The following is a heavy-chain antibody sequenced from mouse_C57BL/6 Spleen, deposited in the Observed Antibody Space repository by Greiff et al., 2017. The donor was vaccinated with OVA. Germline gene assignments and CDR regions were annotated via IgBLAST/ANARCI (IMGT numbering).Heavy chain of an antibody. Sequence: VQLQQSGPELVKPGASVKISCKASGYTFTDYYMNWVKQSHGKSLEWIGDINPNNGGTSYNQKFKGKATLTVDKSSSTAYMELRRRTSEYAAVAYCVRAETMYDYDGYFDYWGQGTTLTVSS. V-gene: IGHV1-26*01. CDR1: GYTFTDYY. D-gene: IGHD2-4*01. CDR2: INPNNGGT. J-gene: IGHJ2*01. CDR3: VRAETMYDYDGYFDY.